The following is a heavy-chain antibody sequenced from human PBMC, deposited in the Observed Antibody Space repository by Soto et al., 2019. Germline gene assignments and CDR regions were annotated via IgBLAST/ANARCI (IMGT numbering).Heavy chain of an antibody. CDR1: GFTFSDYS. J-gene: IGHJ4*02. CDR2: ISSSLMYL. D-gene: IGHD2-21*01. V-gene: IGHV3-21*01. Sequence: GGSLRLSCATSGFTFSDYSINWVRQAPGKGLEWVSSISSSLMYLYYADSVKGRFTTSADNAKNPLYLQMNSLRVEDTAVYYCSCLVICRREISPDCWGQGTLVTVSS. CDR3: SCLVICRREISPDC.